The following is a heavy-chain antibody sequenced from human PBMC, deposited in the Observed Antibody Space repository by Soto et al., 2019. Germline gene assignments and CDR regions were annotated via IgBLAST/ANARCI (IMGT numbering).Heavy chain of an antibody. CDR1: RVTFSSYA. CDR2: ISGSGGST. CDR3: AFDSSANYYYFDY. J-gene: IGHJ4*02. Sequence: GGSLRLSCAASRVTFSSYAMSLVRQAPGKGLEWVSAISGSGGSTDYADSVKGRFTISRDNSKNTLYLQMNSLIAEDTAVYYCAFDSSANYYYFDYWGQGTLVTVSS. D-gene: IGHD3-22*01. V-gene: IGHV3-23*01.